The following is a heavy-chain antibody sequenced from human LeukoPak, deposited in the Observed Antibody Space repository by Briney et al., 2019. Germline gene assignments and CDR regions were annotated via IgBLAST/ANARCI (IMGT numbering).Heavy chain of an antibody. D-gene: IGHD3-22*01. J-gene: IGHJ4*02. CDR2: ISGSGDNT. V-gene: IGHV3-23*01. CDR1: GFTFSSYA. CDR3: AKGSYYDSSGSFYFDY. Sequence: PGGSLRLSCAASGFTFSSYAMSWVRQAPGTGLEWVSGISGSGDNTYYADSVKGRFTISRDNSKNTLYVQVNSLGTEDTAAYYCAKGSYYDSSGSFYFDYWGQGTLVTVSS.